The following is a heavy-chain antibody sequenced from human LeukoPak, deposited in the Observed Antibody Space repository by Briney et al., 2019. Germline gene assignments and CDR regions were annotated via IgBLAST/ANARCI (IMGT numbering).Heavy chain of an antibody. CDR3: ARVTHTELSTWFDP. J-gene: IGHJ5*02. D-gene: IGHD5-18*01. CDR1: GFTFSSYA. V-gene: IGHV3-23*01. Sequence: GGSLRLSCAASGFTFSSYAMSWVRQAPGKGLEWVSAIVSSGDTTYYADSVKGRFTISRDNSKNTLYLQMNSLRSEDTAVYYCARVTHTELSTWFDPWGQGTLVTVSS. CDR2: IVSSGDTT.